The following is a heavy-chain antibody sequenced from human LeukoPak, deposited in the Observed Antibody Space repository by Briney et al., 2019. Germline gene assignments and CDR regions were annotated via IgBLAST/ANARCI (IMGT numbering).Heavy chain of an antibody. J-gene: IGHJ4*02. CDR3: ARGVGVVRGVIINFDY. D-gene: IGHD3-10*01. CDR1: GFTFSSYS. Sequence: GGSLRLSCAASGFTFSSYSMNWVRQAPGKGLEWVSSISSSSSSYIYYTDSVKGRFTISRDNAKNSLYLQMNSLRAEDTAVYYCARGVGVVRGVIINFDYWGQGTLVTVSS. CDR2: ISSSSSSYI. V-gene: IGHV3-21*01.